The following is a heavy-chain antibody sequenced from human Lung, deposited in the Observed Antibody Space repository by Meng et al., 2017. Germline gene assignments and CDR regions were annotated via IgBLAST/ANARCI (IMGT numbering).Heavy chain of an antibody. CDR2: SKHSGST. CDR1: GGSFSDYY. V-gene: IGHV4-34*01. CDR3: ARGPTTMAHDFDY. J-gene: IGHJ4*02. D-gene: IGHD4-11*01. Sequence: QAPVQQWGTGLVTPSATLSRACVVSGGSFSDYYGSWIRQPPGKGLEWIGESKHSGSTNYNPSLESRATISVDTSQNNLSLKLSSVTAADSAVYYCARGPTTMAHDFDYWGQGTLVTVSS.